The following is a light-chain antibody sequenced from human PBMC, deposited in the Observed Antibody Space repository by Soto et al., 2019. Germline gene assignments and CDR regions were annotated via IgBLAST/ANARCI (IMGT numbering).Light chain of an antibody. CDR2: KAS. CDR3: QQYNIYSKT. V-gene: IGKV1-5*03. Sequence: DIQMTQSPSTLSASVGDRVTITCLASQSISSWLAWYQQKPGKAPKLLIYKASSLESGVPSRFSGSGSGTECTLTISSLQPDDFATYYCQQYNIYSKTFGQGTNVDIK. J-gene: IGKJ1*01. CDR1: QSISSW.